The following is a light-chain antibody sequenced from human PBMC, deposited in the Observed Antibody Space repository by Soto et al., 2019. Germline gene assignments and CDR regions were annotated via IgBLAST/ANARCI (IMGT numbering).Light chain of an antibody. V-gene: IGKV1-5*01. CDR3: QQYKSYGT. CDR2: DAS. J-gene: IGKJ1*01. CDR1: QSISSW. Sequence: DIRMTQSPSTLSASVGDRVTITCRASQSISSWLAWYQQKPGKAPKLLIYDASSLESGVPSRFSGSGSGTEFTLTISSLQPDDFATYYCQQYKSYGTFGQGTKVEIK.